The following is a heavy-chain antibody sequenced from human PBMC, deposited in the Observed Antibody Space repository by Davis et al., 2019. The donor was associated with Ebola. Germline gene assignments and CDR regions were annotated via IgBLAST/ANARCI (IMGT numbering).Heavy chain of an antibody. CDR3: ATLLERYYYYGMDV. CDR1: GYTFTSYD. J-gene: IGHJ6*02. Sequence: ASVKVSCKASGYTFTSYDINWVRQATGQGLEWMGWMNPNSGNIGYAQKFQGRVTITRNTSISTAYMELSSLRSEDTAVYYCATLLERYYYYGMDVWGQGTTVTVSS. V-gene: IGHV1-8*03. D-gene: IGHD1-1*01. CDR2: MNPNSGNI.